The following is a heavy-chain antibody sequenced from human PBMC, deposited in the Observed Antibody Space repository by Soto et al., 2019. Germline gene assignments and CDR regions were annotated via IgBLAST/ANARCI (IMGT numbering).Heavy chain of an antibody. CDR3: ARDSPLSSGWYDAFDI. CDR2: ISYDGSNK. J-gene: IGHJ3*02. CDR1: GFTFSSYA. V-gene: IGHV3-30-3*01. D-gene: IGHD6-19*01. Sequence: QVQLVESGGGVVQPGRSLRLSCAASGFTFSSYAMHWVRQAPGKGLEWVAVISYDGSNKYYADSVKGRFTISRDNSKNTLYLQMNSLRAEDTAVYYCARDSPLSSGWYDAFDIWGQGTMVTVSS.